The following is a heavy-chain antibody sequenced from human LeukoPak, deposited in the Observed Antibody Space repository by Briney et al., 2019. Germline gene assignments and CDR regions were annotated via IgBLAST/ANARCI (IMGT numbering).Heavy chain of an antibody. CDR3: ARDLGWELPSYYFDY. J-gene: IGHJ4*02. CDR2: INPNSGRT. V-gene: IGHV1-2*02. CDR1: GYTFTGYY. Sequence: ASVKVSCKASGYTFTGYYMHWVRQAPGQGLEWMGWINPNSGRTNYAQKFQGRVTMTRDTSISTAYMELSRLRSDDTAVYYCARDLGWELPSYYFDYWGQGTLVTVSS. D-gene: IGHD1-26*01.